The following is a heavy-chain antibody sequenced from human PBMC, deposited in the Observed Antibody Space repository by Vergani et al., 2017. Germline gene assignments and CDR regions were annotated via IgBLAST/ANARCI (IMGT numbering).Heavy chain of an antibody. CDR3: ARHRGNYDFWSGYQPNLYYYYYGMDV. CDR1: GYSFTSYW. J-gene: IGHJ6*02. V-gene: IGHV5-51*01. CDR2: SYPGDSDT. Sequence: EVQLVQSGAEVKKPGESLKISCKGSGYSFTSYWIGWVRPMPGKGLAWMGISYPGDSDTRYSPSFHGQVTISAVKSISTAYLQWSSLKASDTAMYYCARHRGNYDFWSGYQPNLYYYYYGMDVWGQGTTVTVSS. D-gene: IGHD3-3*01.